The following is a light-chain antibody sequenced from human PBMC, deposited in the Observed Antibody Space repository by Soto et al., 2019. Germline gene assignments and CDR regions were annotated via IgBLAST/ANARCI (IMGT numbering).Light chain of an antibody. CDR3: ASWDDSLSGFVV. J-gene: IGLJ2*01. V-gene: IGLV1-47*01. CDR1: SSNIGSNY. CDR2: RNS. Sequence: QSVLTQPPSASGTPGQRVTISCSGSSSNIGSNYVFWYQQLPGTAPKVLMYRNSQRPSGVHGRFSGSKSGTSASLAISGLRSEDEADYSCASWDDSLSGFVVFGGGTKLTVL.